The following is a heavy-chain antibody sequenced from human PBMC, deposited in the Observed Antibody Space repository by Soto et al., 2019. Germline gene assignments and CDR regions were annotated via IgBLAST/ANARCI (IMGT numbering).Heavy chain of an antibody. Sequence: QVQLVQSGAEVKKPGSSVKVSCKASGGTFSSYAISWVRQAPGQGLEWMGGIIPIFGTVNYAQKFQGRVTITADESTSTAYMELSSLRSEDTAVYYCARANLLTAAGTLDAFDIWGQGTMVTVSS. D-gene: IGHD6-13*01. V-gene: IGHV1-69*01. J-gene: IGHJ3*02. CDR2: IIPIFGTV. CDR3: ARANLLTAAGTLDAFDI. CDR1: GGTFSSYA.